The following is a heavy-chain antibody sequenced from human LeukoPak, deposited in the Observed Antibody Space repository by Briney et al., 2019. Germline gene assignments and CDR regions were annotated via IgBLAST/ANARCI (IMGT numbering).Heavy chain of an antibody. CDR1: GSTFRSYW. CDR3: TKDTFGNHDY. D-gene: IGHD3-10*01. J-gene: IGHJ4*02. V-gene: IGHV3-74*01. CDR2: TNTDVIST. Sequence: GRRLRLACPAAGSTFRSYWMHWVRRAPGKGRVWVARTNTDVISTSYADSVKGPFTISRDNAKNTMYLQMNSLSVEDTAVYYCTKDTFGNHDYWGQGTLVTVSS.